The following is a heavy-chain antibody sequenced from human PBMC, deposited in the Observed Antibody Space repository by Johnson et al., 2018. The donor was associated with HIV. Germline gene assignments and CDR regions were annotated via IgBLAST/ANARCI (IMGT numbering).Heavy chain of an antibody. CDR1: GYTFSSYW. CDR3: ASSSLAWGVDAFDI. J-gene: IGHJ3*02. V-gene: IGHV3-33*01. D-gene: IGHD3-10*01. CDR2: IWSDGSNK. Sequence: QVQLVESGGGVVQPGRSLRLSCAASGYTFSSYWMSWVRQAPGKGLEWLAFIWSDGSNKNYADSVKGRFTISRDNSGNTLYLQMNSLRVEDTAVYYCASSSLAWGVDAFDIWGQGTKVTVSS.